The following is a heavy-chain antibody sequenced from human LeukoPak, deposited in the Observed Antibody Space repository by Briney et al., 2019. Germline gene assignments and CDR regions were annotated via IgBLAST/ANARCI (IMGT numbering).Heavy chain of an antibody. V-gene: IGHV1-69*13. CDR1: GGTFSSYA. CDR3: ARTGGVLYGMDV. CDR2: IIPIFGTA. J-gene: IGHJ6*02. D-gene: IGHD1-14*01. Sequence: ASVKVSCKASGGTFSSYAISWARQAPGQGLEWMGGIIPIFGTANYAQKFQGRVTITADESTSTAYMELSSLRSEDTAVYYCARTGGVLYGMDVWGQGTTVTVSS.